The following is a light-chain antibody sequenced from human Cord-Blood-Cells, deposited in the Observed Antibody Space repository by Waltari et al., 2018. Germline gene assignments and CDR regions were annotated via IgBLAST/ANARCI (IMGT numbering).Light chain of an antibody. Sequence: SYELTQPPSVSVSPGPTASNTCSGDKLGAKYACWYQQKPGQSPVLVIYQDSKRPSGIPERFSGSNSGNTATLTISGTQAMDEADYYCQAWDSSIVVFGGGTKLTVL. V-gene: IGLV3-1*01. CDR1: KLGAKY. CDR2: QDS. CDR3: QAWDSSIVV. J-gene: IGLJ2*01.